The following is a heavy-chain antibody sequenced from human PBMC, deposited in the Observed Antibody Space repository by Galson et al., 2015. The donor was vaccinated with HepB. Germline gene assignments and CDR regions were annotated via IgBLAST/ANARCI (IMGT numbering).Heavy chain of an antibody. CDR3: ARYADYGDYAGAFDI. Sequence: SLRLSCAASGFTFSSYGMHWVRQAPGKGLEWVAVIWYDGSNKYYADSVKGRFTISRDNSKNTLYLQMNSLRAEDTAVYYCARYADYGDYAGAFDIWGQGTMVTVSS. D-gene: IGHD4-17*01. J-gene: IGHJ3*02. V-gene: IGHV3-33*01. CDR1: GFTFSSYG. CDR2: IWYDGSNK.